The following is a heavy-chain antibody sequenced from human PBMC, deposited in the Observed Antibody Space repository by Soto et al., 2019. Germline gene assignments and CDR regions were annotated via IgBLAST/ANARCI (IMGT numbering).Heavy chain of an antibody. CDR1: GFSFSSYS. D-gene: IGHD4-17*01. V-gene: IGHV3-48*01. CDR2: ISSSSTTI. J-gene: IGHJ4*02. CDR3: ARDLHYAFDY. Sequence: EVQLVESGGGLVQPGGSLRLSCAVSGFSFSSYSMNWVRQAPGKGLEWISYISSSSTTIFYADSVTGRFTVSRDTAKNSLYLQMSSLRAEDTAVYYCARDLHYAFDYWGQGTLVTVSS.